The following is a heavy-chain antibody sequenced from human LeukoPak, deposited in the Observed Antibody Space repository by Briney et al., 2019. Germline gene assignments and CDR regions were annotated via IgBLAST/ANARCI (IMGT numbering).Heavy chain of an antibody. D-gene: IGHD2-8*01. J-gene: IGHJ2*01. Sequence: EASVKVSCKASGYTFTSYYMHWVRQAPGQGLEWMGIINPSGGSTSYAQKFQGRVTMTRDTSTSTVYMELSSLRSEDTAVYYCARVMVYAIPVLAFDLWGRGTLVTVSS. V-gene: IGHV1-46*01. CDR1: GYTFTSYY. CDR2: INPSGGST. CDR3: ARVMVYAIPVLAFDL.